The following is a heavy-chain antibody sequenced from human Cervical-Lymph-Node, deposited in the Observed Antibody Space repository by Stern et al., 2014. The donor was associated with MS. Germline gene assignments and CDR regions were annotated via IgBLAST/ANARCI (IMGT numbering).Heavy chain of an antibody. Sequence: EVQLVQSGAEVKKPGESLKISCKGSGYSFTSYWIGWVRQMPGKGLEWMGIIYPGDSDTRYSPSFPGQVTISADKAISTAYLQWSSLKASDTAMYYCARGRQTHYGDWGGLAYWGQGTLVTVSS. D-gene: IGHD4-17*01. V-gene: IGHV5-51*01. CDR2: IYPGDSDT. CDR3: ARGRQTHYGDWGGLAY. CDR1: GYSFTSYW. J-gene: IGHJ4*02.